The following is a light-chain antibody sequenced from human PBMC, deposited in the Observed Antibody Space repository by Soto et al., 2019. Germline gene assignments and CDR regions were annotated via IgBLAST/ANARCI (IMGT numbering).Light chain of an antibody. V-gene: IGKV1-27*01. CDR3: QKYDTAPLT. J-gene: IGKJ4*01. CDR1: RDISNY. Sequence: DIQVTQSPSSLSASLGDRVSITCRASRDISNYLAWYQQKPGQVPRLLISGASTLHSGVPSRFSGSGSGTDFTLTITSLQHEDIPTYFCQKYDTAPLTFGGGTKVDIK. CDR2: GAS.